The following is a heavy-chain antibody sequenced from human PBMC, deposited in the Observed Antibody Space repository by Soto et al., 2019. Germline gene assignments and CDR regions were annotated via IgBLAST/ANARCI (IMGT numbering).Heavy chain of an antibody. CDR1: GFTLSTYA. CDR2: ISYDGSRT. D-gene: IGHD3-22*01. J-gene: IGHJ4*02. V-gene: IGHV3-30-3*01. Sequence: QVQVVESGGGVVQPGRSLRLSCAASGFTLSTYAMHWVRQAPGKGLEWLAVISYDGSRTHYAGSMEGRFTNSRDTSKNTLDLQMNTLRPEDTAVHFWGREQNSGYYQTAGYWGQGTLVTVSS. CDR3: GREQNSGYYQTAGY.